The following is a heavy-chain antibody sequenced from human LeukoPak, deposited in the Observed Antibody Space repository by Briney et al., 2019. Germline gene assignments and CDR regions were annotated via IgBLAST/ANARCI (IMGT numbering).Heavy chain of an antibody. J-gene: IGHJ6*03. Sequence: SVKVSCKASGGTFSSYAISWARQAPGQGLEWMGGIIPIFGTANYAQKFQGRVTITADESTSTAYMDLSSLRSEDTAVYYCARRGGSSSGNYYYYYMDVWGKGTTVTVSS. D-gene: IGHD6-6*01. CDR1: GGTFSSYA. CDR3: ARRGGSSSGNYYYYYMDV. V-gene: IGHV1-69*01. CDR2: IIPIFGTA.